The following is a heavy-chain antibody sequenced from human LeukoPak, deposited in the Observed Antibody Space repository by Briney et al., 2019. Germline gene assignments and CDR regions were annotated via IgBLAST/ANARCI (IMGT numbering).Heavy chain of an antibody. V-gene: IGHV4-4*07. J-gene: IGHJ5*02. CDR1: GDSISDYY. CDR3: ARRELGYCSGGSCYYWFDP. D-gene: IGHD2-15*01. Sequence: PSETLSLTCTVSGDSISDYYWSWIRQPAGKGLEWIGRIYTSGSTNHNPSLKTRVTMSVDTSKNQFSLKLSSVTAADTAVYYCARRELGYCSGGSCYYWFDPWGQGTLVTVSS. CDR2: IYTSGST.